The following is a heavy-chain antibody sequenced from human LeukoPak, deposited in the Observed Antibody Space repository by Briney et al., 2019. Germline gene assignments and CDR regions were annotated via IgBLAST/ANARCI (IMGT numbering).Heavy chain of an antibody. V-gene: IGHV3-23*01. J-gene: IGHJ4*02. CDR1: GFTFSSYA. D-gene: IGHD3-3*01. Sequence: QPGGSLRLSCAASGFTFSSYAMSWVHQAPGKGLEWVSAISGSGGSTCYADSVKGRFTISRDNSKNTLYLQMNSLRAEDTAVYYCAKDRITIFGVVNLFDYWGQGTLVTVSS. CDR3: AKDRITIFGVVNLFDY. CDR2: ISGSGGST.